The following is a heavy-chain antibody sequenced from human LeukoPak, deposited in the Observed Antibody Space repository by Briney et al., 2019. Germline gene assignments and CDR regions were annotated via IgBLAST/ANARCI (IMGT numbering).Heavy chain of an antibody. CDR3: ASTVTNLQYYYGMDV. D-gene: IGHD4-17*01. J-gene: IGHJ6*02. CDR2: ISGTGGSI. Sequence: GGSLRLSCAASGFTFTTYWMSWVRQAPGRGLEWISDISGTGGSIYYAASVKGRFTISRDNSKNTLYLQMTRLRAEDTALYYCASTVTNLQYYYGMDVWGQGTTVTVSS. CDR1: GFTFTTYW. V-gene: IGHV3-23*01.